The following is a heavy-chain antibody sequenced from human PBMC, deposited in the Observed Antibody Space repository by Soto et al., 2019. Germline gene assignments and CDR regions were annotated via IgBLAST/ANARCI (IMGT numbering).Heavy chain of an antibody. J-gene: IGHJ3*02. CDR1: GFTFSSYA. CDR3: AKTPKEKWWTTTGAFES. CDR2: ISGSGGST. V-gene: IGHV3-23*01. D-gene: IGHD2-15*01. Sequence: HPGGSLRLSCAASGFTFSSYAMSWVRQAPGKGLEWVSAISGSGGSTYYADSVKGRFTISRDNSKNTLYLQMNSLRAEDTAVHYCAKTPKEKWWTTTGAFESWGQCTMVTLSS.